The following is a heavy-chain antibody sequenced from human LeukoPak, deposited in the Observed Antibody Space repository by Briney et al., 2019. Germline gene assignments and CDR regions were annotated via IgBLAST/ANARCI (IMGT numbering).Heavy chain of an antibody. J-gene: IGHJ2*01. CDR1: GFTFDDYA. CDR3: AKDPGRTLLWYFDF. Sequence: PGGSLRLSCAASGFTFDDYAMHWVRQAPGKGLEWVSGISWNSGNIVYADSVKGRFSISRDNAKNSLYLQMNSLRAEDTALYYCAKDPGRTLLWYFDFWGRGTLVTVSS. CDR2: ISWNSGNI. V-gene: IGHV3-9*01.